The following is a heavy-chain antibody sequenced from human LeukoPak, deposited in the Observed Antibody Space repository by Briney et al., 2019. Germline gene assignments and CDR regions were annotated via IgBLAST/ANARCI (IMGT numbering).Heavy chain of an antibody. CDR2: IYPGDSDT. J-gene: IGHJ4*02. Sequence: GKSLKISCKGSGYSFTSYWIGWVRQMPGKGLEWMGMIYPGDSDTRYSPSFQGQVTISADKSISTAYLQWSSLKASDTAMYYCARPSGYSSGWYSTDYWGQGTLVTVSS. CDR3: ARPSGYSSGWYSTDY. D-gene: IGHD6-19*01. V-gene: IGHV5-51*01. CDR1: GYSFTSYW.